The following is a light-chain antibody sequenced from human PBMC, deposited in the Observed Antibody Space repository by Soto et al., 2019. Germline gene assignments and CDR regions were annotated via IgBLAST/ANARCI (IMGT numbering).Light chain of an antibody. CDR2: DVS. CDR3: SSYTSSSTLDV. V-gene: IGLV2-14*01. J-gene: IGLJ1*01. CDR1: SSDVGGYNY. Sequence: QSDLTQPACVSGSHGQSITISCTGTSSDVGGYNYVSWYQQHPGKAPKLMIYDVSNRPSGVSNRFSGSKSGNTASLTISGLQAEDEADYYCSSYTSSSTLDVFGTATKVTVL.